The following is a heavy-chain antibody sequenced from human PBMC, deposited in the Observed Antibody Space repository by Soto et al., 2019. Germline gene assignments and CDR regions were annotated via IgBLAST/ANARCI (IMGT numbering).Heavy chain of an antibody. D-gene: IGHD3-3*01. Sequence: GGSLRLSCAASGFTFSSYSMNWVRQAPGKGLEWVSSISSSSSYIYYADSVKGRFTISRDNAKNSLYLQMNSLRAEDTAVYYCARDGGSDFWSGYTPKIYYYYGMDVWGQGTTVTVSS. CDR2: ISSSSSYI. J-gene: IGHJ6*02. V-gene: IGHV3-21*01. CDR3: ARDGGSDFWSGYTPKIYYYYGMDV. CDR1: GFTFSSYS.